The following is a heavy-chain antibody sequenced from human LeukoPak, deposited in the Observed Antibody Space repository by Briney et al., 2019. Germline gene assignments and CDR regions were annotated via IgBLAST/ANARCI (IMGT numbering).Heavy chain of an antibody. CDR2: ISSNGGST. J-gene: IGHJ6*03. CDR1: GFTFSSYP. V-gene: IGHV3-64*01. Sequence: GGSLRLSCAASGFTFSSYPMHWVGQAPGKGLEYVSGISSNGGSTYYANSVKGRFTISRDNSKNTLYLQMGSLRAEDMAVYYCARRQGGSGSYYYYLDVWGKGTTVTVSS. CDR3: ARRQGGSGSYYYYLDV. D-gene: IGHD3-10*01.